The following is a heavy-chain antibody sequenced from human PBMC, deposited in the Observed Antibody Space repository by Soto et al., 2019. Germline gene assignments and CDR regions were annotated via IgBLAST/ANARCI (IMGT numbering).Heavy chain of an antibody. CDR1: GCTFSSYA. Sequence: SVKVSCKASGCTFSSYAISWVRQAPGQGLEWMGGIIRIFGTANYAQKFQGRVTITADESTRTAYMEMRSLRSEDTAVYYCARGVVGSWIDGFFDYWGQGTVVTSPQ. CDR2: IIRIFGTA. CDR3: ARGVVGSWIDGFFDY. D-gene: IGHD1-1*01. V-gene: IGHV1-69*13. J-gene: IGHJ4*02.